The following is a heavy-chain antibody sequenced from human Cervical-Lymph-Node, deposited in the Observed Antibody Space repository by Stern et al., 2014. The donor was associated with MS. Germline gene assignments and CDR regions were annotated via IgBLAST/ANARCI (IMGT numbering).Heavy chain of an antibody. CDR3: ARDQGDDNSGYFAYDI. D-gene: IGHD3-22*01. Sequence: EVQLVQSGGGLVQPWGSLRLSCAASGFSFRSHWMSWVRQAPGKGLEWVANIKQDGTEKDYVDSVKGRFTISRDNAKNSLYLQMNSLRAEDTAVYHCARDQGDDNSGYFAYDIWGQGTMVTVSS. CDR1: GFSFRSHW. J-gene: IGHJ3*02. CDR2: IKQDGTEK. V-gene: IGHV3-7*01.